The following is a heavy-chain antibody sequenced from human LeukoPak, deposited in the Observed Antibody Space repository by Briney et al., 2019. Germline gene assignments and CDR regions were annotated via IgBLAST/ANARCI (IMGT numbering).Heavy chain of an antibody. D-gene: IGHD3-22*01. Sequence: SETLSLTCSVSGYSISSGYYWGWIRQPPGKRLEWIATISHSGSTYYNPSLKSRVTISLDTSKNQFSLKLSSATAADTAVYYCTRGSIAYYYMDVWGKGTTVTISS. CDR3: TRGSIAYYYMDV. V-gene: IGHV4-38-2*02. J-gene: IGHJ6*03. CDR2: ISHSGST. CDR1: GYSISSGYY.